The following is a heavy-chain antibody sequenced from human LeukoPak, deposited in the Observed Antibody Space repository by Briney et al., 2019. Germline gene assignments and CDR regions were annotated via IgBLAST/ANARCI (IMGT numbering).Heavy chain of an antibody. V-gene: IGHV3-64*01. Sequence: GGSLRLSCAASGFTFSSYAMHWVRQAPGKGLEYVSAISSNGGSTYYANSVKGRFTISRDNSKNTLYLQMGSLRAEDMAVYYCARGKPGLELDYWGQGTLVTVSS. D-gene: IGHD1-14*01. CDR3: ARGKPGLELDY. CDR1: GFTFSSYA. CDR2: ISSNGGST. J-gene: IGHJ4*02.